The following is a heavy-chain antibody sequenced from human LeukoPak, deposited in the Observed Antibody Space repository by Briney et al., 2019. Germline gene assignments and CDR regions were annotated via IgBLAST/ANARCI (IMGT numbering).Heavy chain of an antibody. V-gene: IGHV3-23*01. D-gene: IGHD1-1*01. CDR3: AKDGNDCTRGRPTFFGH. Sequence: PGGSLRVSCSASGGSFGMYSMSWVRQAPGKGLEWVSAISGSGVDTYYADAVQGRFSISRDNSMNTMYLQMRSLRAEDTAVYFCAKDGNDCTRGRPTFFGHWGQGVLVTVSS. CDR1: GGSFGMYS. CDR2: ISGSGVDT. J-gene: IGHJ4*02.